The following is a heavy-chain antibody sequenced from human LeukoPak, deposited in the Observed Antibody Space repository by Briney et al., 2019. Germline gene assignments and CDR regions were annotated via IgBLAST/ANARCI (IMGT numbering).Heavy chain of an antibody. D-gene: IGHD3-10*01. CDR2: NSYSVST. CDR3: ARTMVRGVIGGYYYYYYMDV. J-gene: IGHJ6*03. V-gene: IGHV4-59*01. CDR1: SGSISSFY. Sequence: SETLSLTCTVSSGSISSFYWSWIPQPPEGGLEWGGYNSYSVSTNYNPSLKSRVTISVDTSKNQFSLKLSSVTAADTAVYYCARTMVRGVIGGYYYYYYMDVWGKGTTVTVSS.